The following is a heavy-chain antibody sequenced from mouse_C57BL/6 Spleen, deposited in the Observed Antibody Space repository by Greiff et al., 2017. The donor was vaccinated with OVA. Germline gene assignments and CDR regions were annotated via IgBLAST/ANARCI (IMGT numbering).Heavy chain of an antibody. CDR3: ARREVYGGAMDY. CDR2: ISYDGSN. V-gene: IGHV3-6*01. D-gene: IGHD1-1*01. J-gene: IGHJ4*01. Sequence: EVQLQESGPGLVKPSQSLSLPCSVTGYSITSGYYWNWIRQFPGNKLEWMGYISYDGSNNYNPSLKNRISITRDTSKNQFFLKLNSVTTEDTATDYCARREVYGGAMDYWGQGTSVTVSS. CDR1: GYSITSGYY.